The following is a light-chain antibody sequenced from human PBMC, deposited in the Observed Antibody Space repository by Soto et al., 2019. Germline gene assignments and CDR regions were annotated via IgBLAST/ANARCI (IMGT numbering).Light chain of an antibody. CDR1: TGAVTSTFY. J-gene: IGLJ3*02. V-gene: IGLV7-43*01. CDR3: LLYVGGVRV. CDR2: STS. Sequence: QAVVTQEPSLTVSPGGTVTLTCASSTGAVTSTFYPNWFQQKPGQAPRSLIYSTSNKHPWTPARFSGSLLGVKAALTLSDVQPEDEADYYCLLYVGGVRVFGGGTQLTVL.